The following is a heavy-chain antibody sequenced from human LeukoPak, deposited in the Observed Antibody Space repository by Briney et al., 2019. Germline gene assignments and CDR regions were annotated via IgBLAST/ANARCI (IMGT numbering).Heavy chain of an antibody. D-gene: IGHD4-17*01. J-gene: IGHJ3*02. Sequence: SVKVSCKASGGTFSSNYAVNWVRPAPGQGLEWMGRILPILGIPSYAQNFQGRVTITADKSTSRVYMEVSRLTTEDTAMYYCVQDTTTVIRRTAFDIWGQGTMVTVSS. V-gene: IGHV1-69*04. CDR3: VQDTTTVIRRTAFDI. CDR2: ILPILGIP. CDR1: GGTFSSNYA.